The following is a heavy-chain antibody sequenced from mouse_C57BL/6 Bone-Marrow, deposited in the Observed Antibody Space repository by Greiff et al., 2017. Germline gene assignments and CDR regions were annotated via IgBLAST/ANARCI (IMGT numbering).Heavy chain of an antibody. Sequence: QVQLMESGAELARPGASVKMSCKASGYTFTSYTMHWVHQRPGQGLEWIGYINPSSGYTKYNQKFKDKATLTADKSSSTAYMQLSSLTSEDSAVYFCSRNGYPYWYFEVWGTGTSVTVAS. CDR2: INPSSGYT. CDR3: SRNGYPYWYFEV. V-gene: IGHV1-4*01. J-gene: IGHJ1*03. D-gene: IGHD2-2*01. CDR1: GYTFTSYT.